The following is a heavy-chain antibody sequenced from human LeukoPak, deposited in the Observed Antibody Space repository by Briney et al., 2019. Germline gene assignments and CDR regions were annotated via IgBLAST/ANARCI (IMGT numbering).Heavy chain of an antibody. J-gene: IGHJ4*02. CDR2: INHSGST. CDR1: GGSFSGYY. V-gene: IGHV4-34*01. D-gene: IGHD3-10*01. Sequence: PSETLSLTCAVYGGSFSGYYWSWIRQPPGKGLEWIGEINHSGSTNYNPSLKSRVTISVDTSKNQFSLKLSSVTAADTAVYYRARVPSQYYYGSGSAAPDYWGQGTLVTVSS. CDR3: ARVPSQYYYGSGSAAPDY.